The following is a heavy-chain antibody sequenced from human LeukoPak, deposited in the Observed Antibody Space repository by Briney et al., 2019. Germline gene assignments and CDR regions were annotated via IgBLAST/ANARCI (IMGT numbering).Heavy chain of an antibody. J-gene: IGHJ4*02. CDR1: GYTFTSYG. CDR3: ARDRAYDYVWGSYRYSY. D-gene: IGHD3-16*02. Sequence: ASVKVSCKASGYTFTSYGISWVRQAPGQGLEWMGWISAYNGNTNYAQKLQGRVTMTTDTSTSPAYMELRSLRSDDTAVYYCARDRAYDYVWGSYRYSYWGQGTLVTVSS. V-gene: IGHV1-18*01. CDR2: ISAYNGNT.